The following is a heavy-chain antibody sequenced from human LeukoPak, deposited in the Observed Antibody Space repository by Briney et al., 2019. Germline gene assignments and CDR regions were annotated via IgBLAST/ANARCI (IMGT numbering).Heavy chain of an antibody. V-gene: IGHV3-21*01. Sequence: GGSLRLSCAASGFTFSSYSMNWVRQAPGKGLEWVSSISSSSSYIYYADSAKGRFTISRDNAKNSLYLQMNSLRAEDTAVYYCARAFYDSSGYYRNYYYMDVWGKGTTVTVSS. CDR3: ARAFYDSSGYYRNYYYMDV. D-gene: IGHD3-22*01. CDR1: GFTFSSYS. J-gene: IGHJ6*03. CDR2: ISSSSSYI.